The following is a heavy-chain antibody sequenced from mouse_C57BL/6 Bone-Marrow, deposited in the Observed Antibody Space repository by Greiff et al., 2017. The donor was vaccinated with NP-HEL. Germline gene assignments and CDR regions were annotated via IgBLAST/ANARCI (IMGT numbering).Heavy chain of an antibody. CDR3: AIGGGFAY. D-gene: IGHD2-14*01. J-gene: IGHJ3*01. CDR1: GFNIKDYY. V-gene: IGHV14-1*01. Sequence: VQLQQSGAELVRPGASVKLSCTASGFNIKDYYMHWVKQRPEQGLEWIGRIDPEDGDTEYAPKFQGKATMTADTSSNTAYLQLSSLTSEDSAVYYCAIGGGFAYWGQGTLVTVSA. CDR2: IDPEDGDT.